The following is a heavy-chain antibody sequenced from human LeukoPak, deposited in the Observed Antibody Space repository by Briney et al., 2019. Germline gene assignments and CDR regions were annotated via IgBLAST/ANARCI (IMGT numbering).Heavy chain of an antibody. CDR2: IYYSGST. J-gene: IGHJ6*02. CDR1: GYSISSSSYY. V-gene: IGHV4-39*07. Sequence: SETLSPTCTVSGYSISSSSYYWGWIRQPPGKGLEWIGIIYYSGSTYYNPSLKSRVTISLDTSKNQFSLKLSSVTAADTAVYYCARDGMRYGMDVWGQGTTVTVSS. D-gene: IGHD2-8*01. CDR3: ARDGMRYGMDV.